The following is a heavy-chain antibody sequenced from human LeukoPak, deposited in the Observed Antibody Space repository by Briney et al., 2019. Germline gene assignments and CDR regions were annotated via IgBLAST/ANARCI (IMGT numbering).Heavy chain of an antibody. CDR1: GFTFSSYG. Sequence: GGSLRLSCAASGFTFSSYGMHWVRQAPGKGLEWVAVISYDGSNKYYADSVKGRFTISRDNSKNSLYLQMNSLRAEDTAVYYCAELGMTMIGGVWGKGTTVTISS. V-gene: IGHV3-30*18. CDR2: ISYDGSNK. CDR3: AELGMTMIGGV. J-gene: IGHJ6*04. D-gene: IGHD3-10*02.